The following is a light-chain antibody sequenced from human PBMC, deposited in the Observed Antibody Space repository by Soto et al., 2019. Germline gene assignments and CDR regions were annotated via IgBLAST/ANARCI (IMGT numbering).Light chain of an antibody. J-gene: IGKJ1*01. CDR3: RQYNSYSPWT. CDR2: DQX. CDR1: HSITGT. V-gene: IGKV3-15*01. Sequence: VVMTQTPATLFVSRGGRATLYXRVSHSITGTLPWYPQTPGQXTRILXXDQXTRATGFPARFIGSGSGREFTLTISSLQPDDFATYYCRQYNSYSPWTFGQGTKVDIK.